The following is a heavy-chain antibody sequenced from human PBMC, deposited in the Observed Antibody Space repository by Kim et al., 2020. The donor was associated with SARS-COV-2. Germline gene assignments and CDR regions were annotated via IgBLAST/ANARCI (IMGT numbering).Heavy chain of an antibody. J-gene: IGHJ4*02. Sequence: SETLSLTCTVSGGSISSYYWSWIRQPPGKGLEWIGYIYYSGSTNYNPSLKSRVTISVDTSKNQFSLKLSSVTAADTAVYYCARDNGGNSNYWGQGTLVTV. V-gene: IGHV4-59*01. CDR3: ARDNGGNSNY. CDR1: GGSISSYY. D-gene: IGHD2-21*02. CDR2: IYYSGST.